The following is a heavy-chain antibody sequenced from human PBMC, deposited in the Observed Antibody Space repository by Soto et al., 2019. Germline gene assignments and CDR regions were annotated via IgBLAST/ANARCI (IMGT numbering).Heavy chain of an antibody. D-gene: IGHD4-17*01. V-gene: IGHV2-5*02. CDR2: IYWDDDK. CDR1: GFSLSTSGVG. CDR3: AHRQRTVYFDY. Sequence: QITLKESGPTLVKPTQTLTLTCTFSGFSLSTSGVGVGWIRQPPGKALEWLALIYWDDDKRYSPSLKSRLTITEDTSKNQVVLPMTNMDPADTATYYCAHRQRTVYFDYWGQGTLVTVSS. J-gene: IGHJ4*02.